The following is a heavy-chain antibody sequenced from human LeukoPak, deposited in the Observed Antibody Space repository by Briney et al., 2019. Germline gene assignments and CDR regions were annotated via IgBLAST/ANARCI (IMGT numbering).Heavy chain of an antibody. D-gene: IGHD6-19*01. Sequence: GGSLKLSCAASGFTFSVSGMHWVRQASGKGLEWVSVIYSGGSTHYADSVKGRFTISRDNSKNTLYLQMNSLRAEDTSVYYCARGRNSGWYEFVGQFDYWGQGTLVTVSS. CDR3: ARGRNSGWYEFVGQFDY. CDR1: GFTFSVSG. J-gene: IGHJ4*02. CDR2: IYSGGST. V-gene: IGHV3-66*01.